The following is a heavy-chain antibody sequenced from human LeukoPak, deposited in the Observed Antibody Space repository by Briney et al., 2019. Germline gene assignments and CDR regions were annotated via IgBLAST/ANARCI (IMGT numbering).Heavy chain of an antibody. CDR1: GFTFSSYS. D-gene: IGHD1-26*01. CDR3: ARSLVVGATYPYH. Sequence: GGSLRLSCAASGFTFSSYSMNWVRQAPGKGLEWVSYISSSSSTTYYADSVKGRFTISRDNAKNSLYLQMNSQRAEDTAVYYCARSLVVGATYPYHWGQGTLVTVSS. CDR2: ISSSSSTT. V-gene: IGHV3-48*01. J-gene: IGHJ5*02.